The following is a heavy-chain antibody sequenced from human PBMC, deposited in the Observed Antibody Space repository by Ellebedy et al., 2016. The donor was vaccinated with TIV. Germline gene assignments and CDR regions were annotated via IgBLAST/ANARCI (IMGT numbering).Heavy chain of an antibody. J-gene: IGHJ4*02. D-gene: IGHD3-16*01. Sequence: GESLKISCTASGFTFGDYAMTWFRQAPGKGLEWVGFIRSKAFGGTTEYAASVKGRFTVSRDDSKSIAYLQMNSLKTEDTAVYYCTADAGGQFSYASEWGQGTLVTVSS. V-gene: IGHV3-49*03. CDR3: TADAGGQFSYASE. CDR2: IRSKAFGGTT. CDR1: GFTFGDYA.